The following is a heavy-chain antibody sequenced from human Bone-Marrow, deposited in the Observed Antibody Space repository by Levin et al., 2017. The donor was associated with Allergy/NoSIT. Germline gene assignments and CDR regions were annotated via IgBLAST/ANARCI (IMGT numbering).Heavy chain of an antibody. Sequence: SVKVSCKASGGTFSSYTISWVRQAPGQGLEWMGRIIPILGIANYAQKFQGRVTITADKSTSTAYMELSSLRSEDTAVYYCARDRTWYRDWFDPWGQGTLVTVSS. V-gene: IGHV1-69*04. CDR2: IIPILGIA. CDR3: ARDRTWYRDWFDP. J-gene: IGHJ5*02. CDR1: GGTFSSYT. D-gene: IGHD1-14*01.